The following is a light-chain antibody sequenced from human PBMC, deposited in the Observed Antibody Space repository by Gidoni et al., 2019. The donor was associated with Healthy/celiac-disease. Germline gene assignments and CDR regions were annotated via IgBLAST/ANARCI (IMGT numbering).Light chain of an antibody. CDR1: KLEDKY. V-gene: IGLV3-1*01. CDR2: QDS. Sequence: SYELTQPHSVSLSPGQTAIITPSGDKLEDKYACWYQQEPGQSPVLFIYQDSKRPSGIPGRFSASYSGTTATLTIGGTPAMDEAYYCRQACDSSTAVVFGGGTKLTVL. J-gene: IGLJ2*01. CDR3: QACDSSTAVV.